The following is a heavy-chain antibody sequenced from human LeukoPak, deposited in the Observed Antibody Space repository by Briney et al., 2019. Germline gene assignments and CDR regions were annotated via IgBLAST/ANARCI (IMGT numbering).Heavy chain of an antibody. V-gene: IGHV4-39*07. CDR1: GGSITTSSYY. J-gene: IGHJ6*02. D-gene: IGHD2-15*01. CDR2: IYYRRST. CDR3: AKLLGGTNYYCVLDV. Sequence: SETLSLTCTVSGGSITTSSYYWGWIRQPPGKGLEWIGIIYYRRSTYYNPSLKGRVTISVDTSKNQFSLKLSSVTAADTAVYYCAKLLGGTNYYCVLDVWGQGTTVTVSS.